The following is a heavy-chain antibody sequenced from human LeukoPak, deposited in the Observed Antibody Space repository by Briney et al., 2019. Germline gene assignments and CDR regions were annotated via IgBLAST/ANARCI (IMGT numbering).Heavy chain of an antibody. D-gene: IGHD3-22*01. Sequence: GRSLRLSCAASGFTFDDYAMHWVRQAPGKGLEWVSRVNGVGTDKIYADSVKGRFTISRDNSKNTLYLQMNSLRAEDTAVYYCARDVHYDSSGYYGRIDYWGQGTLVTVSS. CDR2: VNGVGTDK. CDR1: GFTFDDYA. CDR3: ARDVHYDSSGYYGRIDY. V-gene: IGHV3-9*01. J-gene: IGHJ4*02.